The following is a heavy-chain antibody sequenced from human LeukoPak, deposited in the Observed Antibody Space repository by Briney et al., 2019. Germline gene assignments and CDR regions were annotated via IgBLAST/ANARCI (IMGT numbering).Heavy chain of an antibody. D-gene: IGHD2-2*01. CDR1: GFTFSDYS. Sequence: GGSLRLSCVASGFTFSDYSLNWVRQTPGKGLEWISYIGSAIYYADSVKGRFTISRDNAKNSLFLQMNSLRAEDTAVYYCARDHAYAFDIWGQGTLVTVSS. CDR2: IGSAI. V-gene: IGHV3-48*01. CDR3: ARDHAYAFDI. J-gene: IGHJ3*02.